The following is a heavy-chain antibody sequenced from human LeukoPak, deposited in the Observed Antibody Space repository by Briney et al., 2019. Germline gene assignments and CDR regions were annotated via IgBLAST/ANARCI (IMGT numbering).Heavy chain of an antibody. J-gene: IGHJ4*02. Sequence: WASVKVSCKASGYTFSSFGISWVRQAPGQGLEWMGWISVYTGNTNCAQKLQGRVTMTTDTSTTTAYMELRSLRSDDTAVYYCARDSDITNNYFDSSSHPPGDHWGQGTLVTVST. CDR3: ARDSDITNNYFDSSSHPPGDH. CDR2: ISVYTGNT. CDR1: GYTFSSFG. D-gene: IGHD3-22*01. V-gene: IGHV1-18*01.